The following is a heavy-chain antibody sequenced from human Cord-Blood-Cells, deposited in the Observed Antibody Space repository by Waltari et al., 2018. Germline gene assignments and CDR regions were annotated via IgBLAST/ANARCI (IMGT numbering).Heavy chain of an antibody. CDR1: GFTFSSYG. V-gene: IGHV3-33*01. Sequence: QVQLVESGGGVVQPGRSLRLSCAASGFTFSSYGMHWVRQAPGKGLEWVAVRWYDGSNKYYADSVKGRFTISRDNSKNTLYLQMNSLRAEDTAVYYCARAPGDRGYFDYWGQGTLVTVSS. D-gene: IGHD7-27*01. CDR3: ARAPGDRGYFDY. CDR2: RWYDGSNK. J-gene: IGHJ4*02.